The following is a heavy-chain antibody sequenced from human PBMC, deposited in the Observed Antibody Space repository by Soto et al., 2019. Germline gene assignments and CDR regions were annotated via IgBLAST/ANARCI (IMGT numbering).Heavy chain of an antibody. CDR3: AKDPRYSYGLPYFDY. CDR2: ISGSGGST. V-gene: IGHV3-23*01. D-gene: IGHD5-18*01. CDR1: GFTFSSYA. J-gene: IGHJ4*02. Sequence: LRLSCAASGFTFSSYAMSWVRQAPGQGLEWVSAISGSGGSTYYADSVKGRFTISRDNSTNTLSLQMNSLRAEDTAVYYSAKDPRYSYGLPYFDYWDQGTLVTVS.